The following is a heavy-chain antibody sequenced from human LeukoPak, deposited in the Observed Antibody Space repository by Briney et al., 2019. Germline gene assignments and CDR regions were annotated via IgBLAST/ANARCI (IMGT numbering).Heavy chain of an antibody. V-gene: IGHV4-30-4*08. J-gene: IGHJ3*02. CDR3: ARSSSSWYKTGDDAFDI. CDR1: SGSISSGDYY. CDR2: IYYSGST. D-gene: IGHD6-13*01. Sequence: PSETLSLTCTVSSGSISSGDYYWSWIRQPPGKGLEWIGYIYYSGSTYYNPSLKSRVTISVDTSKNQFSLKLSSVTAADTAVYYCARSSSSWYKTGDDAFDIWGQGTMVTVSS.